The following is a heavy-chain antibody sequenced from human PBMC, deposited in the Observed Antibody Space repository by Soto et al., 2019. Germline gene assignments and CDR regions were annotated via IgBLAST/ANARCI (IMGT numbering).Heavy chain of an antibody. J-gene: IGHJ4*02. CDR1: GVTVCSND. CDR2: IYSGGST. D-gene: IGHD4-17*01. Sequence: PGGSMRLSCAASGVTVCSNDVSGVRPAPGKGLEWVSVIYSGGSTYYADSVKGRFTTSRDNSKNTLYLQMNSLRAEDTAVYYCAREKDYGDYETRLDYSGQGTLVTVSS. CDR3: AREKDYGDYETRLDY. V-gene: IGHV3-66*01.